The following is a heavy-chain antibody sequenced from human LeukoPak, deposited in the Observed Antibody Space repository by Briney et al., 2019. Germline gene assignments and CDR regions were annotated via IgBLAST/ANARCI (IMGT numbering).Heavy chain of an antibody. CDR2: IYYSGTT. V-gene: IGHV4-59*08. D-gene: IGHD6-6*01. CDR1: GVSISGKY. CDR3: ARQGNRAIATRHGLDV. Sequence: WETLSFTCAVSGVSISGKYWSWIRQPPGKGLEWIGYIYYSGTTKYNPSLKSRVTISVDTSKNQFSLKLTSVTAADSAVYYCARQGNRAIATRHGLDVWAQGTTVTVSS. J-gene: IGHJ6*02.